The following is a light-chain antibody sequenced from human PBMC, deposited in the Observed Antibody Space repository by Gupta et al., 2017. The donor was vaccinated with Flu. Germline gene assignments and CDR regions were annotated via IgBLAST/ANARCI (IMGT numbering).Light chain of an antibody. Sequence: VDRVTITCLVKRSISRFLNWYQQKPGEAPKVLINGVTILESGVPATFSGSGSGTDFTLKISRVEPEDFATYYCLQSYNSPHTLGQGTKLEI. CDR1: RSISRF. V-gene: IGKV1-39*01. J-gene: IGKJ2*01. CDR3: LQSYNSPHT. CDR2: GVT.